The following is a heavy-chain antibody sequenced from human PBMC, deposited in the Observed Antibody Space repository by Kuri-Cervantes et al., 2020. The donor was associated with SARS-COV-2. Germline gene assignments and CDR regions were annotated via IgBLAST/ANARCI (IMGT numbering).Heavy chain of an antibody. J-gene: IGHJ5*02. CDR3: ARDMPFGSSWYADNWFDH. Sequence: GGSLRLSCAASGFTFSSYGMHWVRQAPGKGLEWVAVIWYDGSNKYYADSVNGRFTISRDNSKNPLYLQMNSLRAEDTAVYYCARDMPFGSSWYADNWFDHWGQGTLVTVSS. D-gene: IGHD6-13*01. CDR1: GFTFSSYG. V-gene: IGHV3-33*01. CDR2: IWYDGSNK.